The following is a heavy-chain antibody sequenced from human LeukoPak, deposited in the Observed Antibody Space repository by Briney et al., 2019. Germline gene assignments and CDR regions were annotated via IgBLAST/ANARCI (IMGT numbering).Heavy chain of an antibody. CDR2: IVRSSSHI. V-gene: IGHV3-21*01. CDR1: RFTFRSYT. CDR3: AREFFYGSGSYSY. D-gene: IGHD3-10*01. Sequence: GGSLRLSCTESRFTFRSYTMNWVRQAPGKGLEWVSSIVRSSSHIYYADSVKGRFAISRDNAKNSLYLQMNSLRAEDTAVYYCAREFFYGSGSYSYWGQGTLVTVSS. J-gene: IGHJ4*02.